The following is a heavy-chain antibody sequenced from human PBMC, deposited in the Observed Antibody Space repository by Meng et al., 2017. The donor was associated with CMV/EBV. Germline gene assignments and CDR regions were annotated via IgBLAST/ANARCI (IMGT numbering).Heavy chain of an antibody. D-gene: IGHD1-1*01. CDR2: MSPNSGNA. CDR3: ARGLRAERRLPFQKNYYYYTMDV. V-gene: IGHV1-8*03. J-gene: IGHJ6*02. Sequence: ASVKVSCKASGYTFTSYGISWVRQATGQGLEWVGWMSPNSGNAAYTQKFQGRVTITRNTSISTAYMELSSLRSEDTAVYYCARGLRAERRLPFQKNYYYYTMDVWGQGTTVTVSS. CDR1: GYTFTSYG.